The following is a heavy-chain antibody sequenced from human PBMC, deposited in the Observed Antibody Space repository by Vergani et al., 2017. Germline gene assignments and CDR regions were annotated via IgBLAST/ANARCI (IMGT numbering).Heavy chain of an antibody. V-gene: IGHV4-34*01. CDR1: GGSFSGYY. CDR3: ARGQYYDYVWGSYRYFWFDP. CDR2: INHSGST. J-gene: IGHJ5*02. Sequence: QVQLQQWGAGLLKPSETLSLTCAVSGGSFSGYYWSWIRQPPGKGLEWIGEINHSGSTNYNPSLKSRVTISVDTSKNQFSLKLSSVTAADTAVYYCARGQYYDYVWGSYRYFWFDPWGQGTLVTVSS. D-gene: IGHD3-16*02.